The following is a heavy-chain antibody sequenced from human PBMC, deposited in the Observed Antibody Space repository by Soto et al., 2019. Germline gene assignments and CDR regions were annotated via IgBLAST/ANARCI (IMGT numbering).Heavy chain of an antibody. J-gene: IGHJ4*02. CDR2: IYYSGST. Sequence: LSLTCTVSGGSISSGGYYWSWIRQHPGKGLEWIGYIYYSGSTYYNPSLKSRVTISVDTSKNQFSLKLSSVTAADTAVCYCARGITMIVVVFDYWGQGTLVTVSS. V-gene: IGHV4-31*03. CDR1: GGSISSGGYY. CDR3: ARGITMIVVVFDY. D-gene: IGHD3-22*01.